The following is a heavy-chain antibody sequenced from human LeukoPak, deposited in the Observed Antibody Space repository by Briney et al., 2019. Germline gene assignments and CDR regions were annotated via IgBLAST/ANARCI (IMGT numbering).Heavy chain of an antibody. V-gene: IGHV7-4-1*02. D-gene: IGHD4-17*01. J-gene: IGHJ6*02. CDR2: INTYTGNP. CDR3: GRTVAATGYHFSYGMDV. CDR1: GYTFNNYA. Sequence: ASVKVSCKASGYTFNNYAIHWVRQAPGQGLEWVGWINTYTGNPTYAQGFKGHFAFSLDPSVSSAYLQISSLKAEDTAVYYCGRTVAATGYHFSYGMDVWGQGTTVTVSS.